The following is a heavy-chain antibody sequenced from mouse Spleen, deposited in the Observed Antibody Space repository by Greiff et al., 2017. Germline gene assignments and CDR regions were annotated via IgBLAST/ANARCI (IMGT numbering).Heavy chain of an antibody. V-gene: IGHV5-9*02. CDR3: ARQRRLRMDY. D-gene: IGHD3-2*02. CDR2: ISSGGSYT. CDR1: GFAFSSYD. Sequence: EVMLVESGGGLVKPGGSLKLSCAASGFAFSSYDMSWVRQTPEKRLEWVATISSGGSYTYYPDSVKGRFTISRDNARNTLYLQMSSLRSEDTALYYCARQRRLRMDYWGQGTSVTVSS. J-gene: IGHJ4*01.